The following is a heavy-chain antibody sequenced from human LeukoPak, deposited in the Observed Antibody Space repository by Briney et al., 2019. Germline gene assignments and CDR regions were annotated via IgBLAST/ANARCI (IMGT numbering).Heavy chain of an antibody. D-gene: IGHD2-15*01. V-gene: IGHV3-30*18. CDR2: ISLDGGKK. Sequence: GGSLRLSCVASGFTFSTYAMHWVRQAPGKGLEWVALISLDGGKKYYADSVKGRFTISRDNSKNTLYLQMNSLRDEDTAVYYCAKSTPGYCSGGSCSDPHYAEHPDYWGQGTLVTVSS. CDR1: GFTFSTYA. J-gene: IGHJ4*02. CDR3: AKSTPGYCSGGSCSDPHYAEHPDY.